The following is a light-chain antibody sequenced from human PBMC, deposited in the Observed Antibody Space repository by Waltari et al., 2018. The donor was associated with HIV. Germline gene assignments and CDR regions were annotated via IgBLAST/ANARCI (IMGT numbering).Light chain of an antibody. CDR1: QSLLHSNGYNY. CDR3: MQALQPPLT. CDR2: LCF. J-gene: IGKJ3*01. Sequence: DIVMTQSPLSLPVTPGGPASISCRSSQSLLHSNGYNYLDWYLQKPGQSPQLLIYLCFNRDSGVPDRFSGTGSGTDFTLKISRVEAEDVGVYYCMQALQPPLTFGPGTKVDIE. V-gene: IGKV2-28*01.